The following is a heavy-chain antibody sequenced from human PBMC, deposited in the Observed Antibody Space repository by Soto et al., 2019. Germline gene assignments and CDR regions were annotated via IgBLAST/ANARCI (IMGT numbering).Heavy chain of an antibody. CDR1: VYSFSSYW. CDR2: IYPGDSDT. CDR3: ARRYNWNYLHAFDI. V-gene: IGHV5-51*01. D-gene: IGHD1-7*01. Sequence: GESLKISCKGSVYSFSSYWIGWVRQMPGKGLEWMGIIYPGDSDTRYSPSFQGQVTISADKSISTAYLQWSSLKASDTAMYYCARRYNWNYLHAFDIWGQGTMVTVSS. J-gene: IGHJ3*02.